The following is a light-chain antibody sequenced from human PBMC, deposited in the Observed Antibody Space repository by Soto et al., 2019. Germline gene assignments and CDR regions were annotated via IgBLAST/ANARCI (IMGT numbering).Light chain of an antibody. CDR1: QNVDSNY. Sequence: EIVLTQSPGTLSLSPGERATLSCRASQNVDSNYLAWYQQKPGQAPRIITFGASGRATGIPDRFSGSGSGTDFTLTISRLETEDFAVYYCQQYGSLSWTFXQGTKVDIK. CDR3: QQYGSLSWT. V-gene: IGKV3-20*01. CDR2: GAS. J-gene: IGKJ1*01.